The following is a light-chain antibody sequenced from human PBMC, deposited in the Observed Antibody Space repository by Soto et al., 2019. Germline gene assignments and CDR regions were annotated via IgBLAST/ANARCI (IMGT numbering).Light chain of an antibody. CDR3: QQYGSSPPT. Sequence: EIVWTQSPGTLSLSPGERASLSCRASQSVSSSYLAWYQQKPGQAPMLLICGASRRAIGIPDRFSGSWSRTDFTLTISRLESEDFAVYYCQQYGSSPPTFGQGTKLEIK. CDR1: QSVSSSY. V-gene: IGKV3-20*01. CDR2: GAS. J-gene: IGKJ1*01.